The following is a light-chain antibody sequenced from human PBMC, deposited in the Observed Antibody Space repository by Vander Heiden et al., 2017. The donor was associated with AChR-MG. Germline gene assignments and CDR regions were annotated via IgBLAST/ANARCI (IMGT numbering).Light chain of an antibody. CDR1: GWSKTY. CDR3: YSTDSTSNPV. J-gene: IGLJ2*01. V-gene: IGLV3-10*01. CDR2: EDT. Sequence: SSALTQPPSVSVSPGQAARITCPGAGWSKTYAYWYQQKSGQAPLLVMYEDTKRPSGIPERFSGSSAGTMATLTITEAQVADEADYYCYSTDSTSNPVFGGGTKLTVL.